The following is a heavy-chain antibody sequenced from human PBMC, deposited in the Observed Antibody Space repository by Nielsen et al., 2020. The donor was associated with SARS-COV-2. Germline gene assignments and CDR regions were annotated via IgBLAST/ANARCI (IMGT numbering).Heavy chain of an antibody. CDR3: ARGGSFIAAAEYMDV. CDR2: IYYSGST. Sequence: SETLSLTCTVSGGSISSYYWSWIRQHPGKGLEWIGYIYYSGSTYYNPSLKSRVTISVDTSKNQFSLKLSSVTAVDTAVYYCARGGSFIAAAEYMDVWGKGTTVTVSS. J-gene: IGHJ6*03. CDR1: GGSISSYY. D-gene: IGHD6-13*01. V-gene: IGHV4-59*06.